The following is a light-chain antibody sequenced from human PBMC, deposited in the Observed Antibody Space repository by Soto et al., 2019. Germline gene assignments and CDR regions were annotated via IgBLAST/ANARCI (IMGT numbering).Light chain of an antibody. CDR2: EVS. CDR1: SSDVGGCKF. V-gene: IGLV2-8*01. CDR3: SSCAGSNNPYV. J-gene: IGLJ1*01. Sequence: QSALTQPPSASGSPGQSVTISCTGTSSDVGGCKFVSWYQQYPGKATKLIIYEVSKRPSGVPERFSGSKSGNTASLTVSGLQAEDDADYYCSSCAGSNNPYVFGTGTKVTVL.